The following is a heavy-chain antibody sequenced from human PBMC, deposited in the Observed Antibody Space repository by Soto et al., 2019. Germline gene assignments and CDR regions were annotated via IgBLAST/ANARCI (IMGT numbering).Heavy chain of an antibody. CDR3: ARGIAVAGTVFDY. CDR2: IYYSGST. CDR1: GGSISSGGYY. Sequence: SETLSLTCTVSGGSISSGGYYWSWIRQHPGKGLEWIGYIYYSGSTYYNPSLKSRVTISVDTSKNQFSLKLSSVTAADTAVYCCARGIAVAGTVFDYWGQGTLVTVSS. D-gene: IGHD6-19*01. J-gene: IGHJ4*02. V-gene: IGHV4-31*03.